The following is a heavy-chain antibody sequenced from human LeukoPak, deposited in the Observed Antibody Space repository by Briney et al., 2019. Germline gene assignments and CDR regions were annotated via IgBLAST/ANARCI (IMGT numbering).Heavy chain of an antibody. D-gene: IGHD1-26*01. CDR2: IYYSGST. J-gene: IGHJ4*02. CDR1: GGSISSYY. Sequence: SETLSLTCTVSGGSISSYYWSWIRQPPGKGLEWIGYIYYSGSTNYNPSLKSRVTISVDTSKNQFSLKLSSVTAADTAVYYCARQGVGAHDYWGQGTLVTVSS. CDR3: ARQGVGAHDY. V-gene: IGHV4-59*08.